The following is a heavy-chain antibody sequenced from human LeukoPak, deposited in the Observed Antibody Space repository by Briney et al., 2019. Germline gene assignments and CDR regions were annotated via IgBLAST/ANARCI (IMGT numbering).Heavy chain of an antibody. Sequence: SETLSLTCTVSGGSVSSGDYYWSWIRQPPGKGLEWIGYIYYSGTTFYNPSLKSRVTISIDAYENQFSLKLSSVTAADTAVYYCARGREYYDSSGYPTQQIDYWGQGTLVTVSS. D-gene: IGHD3-22*01. J-gene: IGHJ4*02. CDR1: GGSVSSGDYY. CDR3: ARGREYYDSSGYPTQQIDY. CDR2: IYYSGTT. V-gene: IGHV4-61*08.